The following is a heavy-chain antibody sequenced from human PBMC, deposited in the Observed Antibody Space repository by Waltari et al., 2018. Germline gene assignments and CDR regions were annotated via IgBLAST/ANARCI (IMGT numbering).Heavy chain of an antibody. J-gene: IGHJ4*02. CDR2: SYHSGSS. Sequence: QVQLQESGPGLVKPSETLSLTCAVSGYSISSGYYWGWIRQPPGKGLEWIGSSYHSGSSSSNPPLKRRVSISVDTSKNQFPRRLSSVPAADTAVYYCASGSGDYYDSSGPLDYWGQGTLVTVSS. CDR1: GYSISSGYY. V-gene: IGHV4-38-2*01. D-gene: IGHD3-22*01. CDR3: ASGSGDYYDSSGPLDY.